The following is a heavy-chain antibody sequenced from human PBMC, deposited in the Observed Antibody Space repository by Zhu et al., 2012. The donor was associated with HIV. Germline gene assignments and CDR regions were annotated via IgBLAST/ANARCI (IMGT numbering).Heavy chain of an antibody. J-gene: IGHJ4*02. D-gene: IGHD2-15*01. V-gene: IGHV4-30-4*08. CDR2: IYYSGST. Sequence: VQLQESGPGLVKPSQTLSLTCTVSGGSISSGDYYWSWIRQPPGKGLEWIGYIYYSGSTYYNPSLKSRVTISVDTSKNQFSLKLSSVTAADTAVYYCARDTYCSGGSCVGWAFDYWGQGPWSPSPQ. CDR1: GGSISSGDYY. CDR3: ARDTYCSGGSCVGWAFDY.